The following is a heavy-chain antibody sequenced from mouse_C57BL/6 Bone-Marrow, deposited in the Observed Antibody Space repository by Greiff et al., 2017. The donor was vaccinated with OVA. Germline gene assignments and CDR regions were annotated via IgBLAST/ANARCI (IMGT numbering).Heavy chain of an antibody. J-gene: IGHJ3*01. CDR1: GYTFTDYN. V-gene: IGHV1-22*01. Sequence: EVQLQQSGPELVKPGASVKMSCKASGYTFTDYNMHWVKQSHGKSLEWIGYINPNNGGTSSNQKFKGKATLTVNKSSSTAYMELRSLTSEDSAVYYCARRGDDDYDGAWFAYWGQGTLVTVSA. CDR2: INPNNGGT. CDR3: ARRGDDDYDGAWFAY. D-gene: IGHD2-4*01.